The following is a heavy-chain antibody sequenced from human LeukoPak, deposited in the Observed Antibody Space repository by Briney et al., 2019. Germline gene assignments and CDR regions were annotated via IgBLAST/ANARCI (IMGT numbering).Heavy chain of an antibody. CDR2: INEDGSTT. J-gene: IGHJ4*02. Sequence: PGGSLRLSCAASGLTFSSYSMNWVRQAPGKGLEWVSRINEDGSTTNYADSVKGRSTIFRDNAKNTLYLQMNSLRAEDTAVYYCVRDLGGRSGHWGQGTLVTVSS. CDR3: VRDLGGRSGH. D-gene: IGHD1-26*01. CDR1: GLTFSSYS. V-gene: IGHV3-74*01.